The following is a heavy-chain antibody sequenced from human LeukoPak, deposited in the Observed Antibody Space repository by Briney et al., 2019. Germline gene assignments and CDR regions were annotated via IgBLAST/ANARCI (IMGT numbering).Heavy chain of an antibody. CDR2: ISWNSGSI. CDR3: ARSIVGATYDYYGMDV. D-gene: IGHD1-26*01. Sequence: GGSLRLSCAASGFTFDDYAMHWVRQAPGKGLEWVSGISWNSGSIGYADSVKGRFTISRDNAKNTLYLQMNSLRAEDTAVYYCARSIVGATYDYYGMDVWGQGTTVTVSS. CDR1: GFTFDDYA. V-gene: IGHV3-9*01. J-gene: IGHJ6*02.